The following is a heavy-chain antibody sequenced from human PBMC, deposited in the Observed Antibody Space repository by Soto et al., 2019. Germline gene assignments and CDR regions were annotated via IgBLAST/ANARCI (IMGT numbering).Heavy chain of an antibody. CDR2: ISYDGSNK. CDR1: GFTFSSYG. D-gene: IGHD4-4*01. CDR3: TRVGPYSNYVYWFDP. J-gene: IGHJ5*02. Sequence: PGGSLRLSCAASGFTFSSYGMHWVRQAPGKGLEWVAVISYDGSNKYYADSVKGRFTISRDNSKNTLYLQMNSLRAEDTAVYYCTRVGPYSNYVYWFDPWGQGTLVTVSS. V-gene: IGHV3-30*03.